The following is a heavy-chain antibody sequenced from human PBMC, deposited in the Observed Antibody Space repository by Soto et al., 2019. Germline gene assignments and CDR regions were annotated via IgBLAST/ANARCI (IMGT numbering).Heavy chain of an antibody. J-gene: IGHJ4*02. D-gene: IGHD2-15*01. CDR1: GGSLSSGAYY. CDR2: IYYSGST. Sequence: QVQLQESGPGLVKPSQTLSLTCTVSGGSLSSGAYYWIWISQPPGKGLEWIGYIYYSGSTYYNPSLKRRVTIPVDTAKNRFSRNLSSVTAAETAVYYCVNSDFTHSRFDYWGPVTLVTVSS. V-gene: IGHV4-30-4*01. CDR3: VNSDFTHSRFDY.